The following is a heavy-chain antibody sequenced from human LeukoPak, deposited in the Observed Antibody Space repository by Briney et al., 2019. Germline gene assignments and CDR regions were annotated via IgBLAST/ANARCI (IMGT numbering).Heavy chain of an antibody. D-gene: IGHD3-16*01. CDR1: GGSISTNNW. Sequence: PSETLSLTCAVSGGSISTNNWWSRVRPPPGKGLEWIGEIYHTGSTNYSPSLRSRVTMSIDKSNNQFSLNLSSVTAADTAVYYCAKSGDYLWDYWGQGTLVTVSS. CDR2: IYHTGST. V-gene: IGHV4-4*02. J-gene: IGHJ4*02. CDR3: AKSGDYLWDY.